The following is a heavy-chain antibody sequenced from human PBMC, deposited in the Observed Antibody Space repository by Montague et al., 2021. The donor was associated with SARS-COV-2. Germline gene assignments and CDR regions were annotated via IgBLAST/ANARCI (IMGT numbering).Heavy chain of an antibody. D-gene: IGHD6-19*01. CDR1: GFTFSSYA. Sequence: SLRLSCAASGFTFSSYAMHWVRQAPGKGLEWVAVISHDGSNKYYADSVKGRFTISRDNSKNTLYLQMNSLRAEDTAVYYCASEMIAVAGTAPFDYWGQGTLVTVSS. V-gene: IGHV3-30-3*01. CDR2: ISHDGSNK. CDR3: ASEMIAVAGTAPFDY. J-gene: IGHJ4*02.